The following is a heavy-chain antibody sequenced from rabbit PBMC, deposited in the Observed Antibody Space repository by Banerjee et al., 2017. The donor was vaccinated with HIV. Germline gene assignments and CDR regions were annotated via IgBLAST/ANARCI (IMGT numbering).Heavy chain of an antibody. D-gene: IGHD6-1*01. Sequence: QSLEESGGGLVQPEGSLTLTCTASGFSFSSSYYMCWVRQAPGKGLEWIGCIYTGSGSTYYASWAKGRFTISKTSSTTVTLQMTSLTAADTATYFCARGRSNDADYGYGYSLWGPGTLVTVS. CDR3: ARGRSNDADYGYGYSL. J-gene: IGHJ4*01. V-gene: IGHV1S40*01. CDR2: IYTGSGST. CDR1: GFSFSSSYY.